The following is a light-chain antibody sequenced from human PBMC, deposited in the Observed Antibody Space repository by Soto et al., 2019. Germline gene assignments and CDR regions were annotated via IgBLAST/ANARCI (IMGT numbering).Light chain of an antibody. CDR2: KAS. Sequence: DIQMTQSPSTLSASIGDRVTITCRASQTIYRWLAWYQQKPGKAPNLLLYKASNLPSGVPSRFSGSGSGTEFTLTISGLQPDDSALYYCQQYNRYTWTFGQGTKVEIK. CDR3: QQYNRYTWT. J-gene: IGKJ1*01. CDR1: QTIYRW. V-gene: IGKV1-5*03.